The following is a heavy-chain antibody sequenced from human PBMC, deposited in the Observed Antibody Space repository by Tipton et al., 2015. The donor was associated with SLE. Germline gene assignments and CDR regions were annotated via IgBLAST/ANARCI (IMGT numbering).Heavy chain of an antibody. J-gene: IGHJ4*02. D-gene: IGHD1-26*01. V-gene: IGHV4-61*09. CDR2: IYTSGST. CDR1: GDSISSGASS. Sequence: TLSLTCTVSGDSISSGASSWSWIRQPAGKGLEWIGYIYTSGSTNYNPSLKSRVTISVDTSKNQFSLKLSSVTAADTAVYYCAKLAGVGTKRNYFDYWGQGTLVTVSS. CDR3: AKLAGVGTKRNYFDY.